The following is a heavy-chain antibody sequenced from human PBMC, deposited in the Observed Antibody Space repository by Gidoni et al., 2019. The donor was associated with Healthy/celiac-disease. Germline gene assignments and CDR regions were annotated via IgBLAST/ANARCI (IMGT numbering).Heavy chain of an antibody. CDR1: GGSISSYY. J-gene: IGHJ4*02. CDR2: IYYSGST. V-gene: IGHV4-59*08. Sequence: QVQLQESGPGLVTPSETLSLTCTVSGGSISSYYWSWIRHPRGKGLEWIGYIYYSGSTNYNPSLKSRVTISVDTSKNQFSLKLSSVTAADTAVYYCARLYYYGAGPDYWGQGTLVTVSS. D-gene: IGHD3-10*01. CDR3: ARLYYYGAGPDY.